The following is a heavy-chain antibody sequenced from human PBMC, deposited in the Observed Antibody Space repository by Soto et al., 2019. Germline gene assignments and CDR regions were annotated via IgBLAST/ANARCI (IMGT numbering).Heavy chain of an antibody. D-gene: IGHD3-3*01. CDR2: ISPILGKT. V-gene: IGHV1-18*01. CDR1: GYTFTSYG. Sequence: ASVKVSCKASGYTFTSYGISWVRQAPGQGLEWMGRISPILGKTNYAQKLQGRVTMTADKSTSTAYMELSSLRSEDTAVYYCARDPLPDFWSGYSAFDIWGQGTMVTVSS. J-gene: IGHJ3*02. CDR3: ARDPLPDFWSGYSAFDI.